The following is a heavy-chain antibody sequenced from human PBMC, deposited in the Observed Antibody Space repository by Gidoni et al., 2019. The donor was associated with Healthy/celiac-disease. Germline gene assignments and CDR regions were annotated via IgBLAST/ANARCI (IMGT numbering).Heavy chain of an antibody. CDR3: ASASLNYYDSSGYFNY. CDR2: IYYSGST. D-gene: IGHD3-22*01. V-gene: IGHV4-30-4*01. CDR1: GGSISSGDYY. J-gene: IGHJ4*02. Sequence: QVQLQESGPGLVKPSPTLSLTCTVSGGSISSGDYYWSWIRQPPEKGLEWIGYIYYSGSTYYNPSLKSRVTISVDTSKNQFSLKLSSVTAADTAVYYCASASLNYYDSSGYFNYWGQGTLVTVSS.